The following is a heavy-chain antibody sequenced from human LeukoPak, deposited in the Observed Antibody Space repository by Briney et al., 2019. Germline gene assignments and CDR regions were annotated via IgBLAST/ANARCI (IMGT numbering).Heavy chain of an antibody. V-gene: IGHV4-59*01. CDR3: AREVVAAPGTVDY. CDR1: GDSISGFH. D-gene: IGHD6-13*01. Sequence: SETLSLTCTVSGDSISGFHWGWNRQPPGKGLEWIGYIYYSGSTNYNPSLKSRVTISVDTSKNQFSLKLTSETAADTAVYYCAREVVAAPGTVDYWGQGTLVTVSS. CDR2: IYYSGST. J-gene: IGHJ4*02.